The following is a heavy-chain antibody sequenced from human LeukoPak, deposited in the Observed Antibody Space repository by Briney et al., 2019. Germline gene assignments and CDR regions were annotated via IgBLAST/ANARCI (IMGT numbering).Heavy chain of an antibody. CDR3: AKSEDIVVVPTTKNYYYYGMDV. J-gene: IGHJ6*02. D-gene: IGHD2-2*01. CDR1: GFTFSSYA. CDR2: ISGSGGST. V-gene: IGHV3-23*01. Sequence: PGGSLRLFCAASGFTFSSYAMSWARQAPGKGLEWVSAISGSGGSTYYADSVKGRFTISRDNSKNTLYLQMNSLRAEDTAVYYCAKSEDIVVVPTTKNYYYYGMDVWGQGTTVTVSS.